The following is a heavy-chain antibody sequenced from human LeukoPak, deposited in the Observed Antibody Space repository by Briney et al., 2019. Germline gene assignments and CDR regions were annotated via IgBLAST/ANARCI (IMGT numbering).Heavy chain of an antibody. V-gene: IGHV4-59*01. CDR3: ASHSATWYFQH. Sequence: KSSETLSLTCTVSGGSISSYYWSWIRQPPGKGLEWIGYIYYSGGTNYKPSLKSRVTMSLNTSKNQFSLKLSSVTAADTAIYYCASHSATWYFQHSGQGTPVTVSS. J-gene: IGHJ1*01. CDR2: IYYSGGT. CDR1: GGSISSYY. D-gene: IGHD6-13*01.